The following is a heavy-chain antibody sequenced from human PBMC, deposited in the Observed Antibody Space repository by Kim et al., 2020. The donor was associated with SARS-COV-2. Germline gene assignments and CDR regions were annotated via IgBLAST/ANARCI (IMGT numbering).Heavy chain of an antibody. V-gene: IGHV3-23*01. CDR1: GFTFSSYA. CDR3: AKGTDITMVRGVHYFDY. Sequence: GGSLRLSCAASGFTFSSYAMSWVRQAPGKGLEWVSAISGSGGSTYYADSVKGRFTISRDNSKNTLYLQMNSLRAEDTAVYYCAKGTDITMVRGVHYFDYWGQGTLVTVSS. CDR2: ISGSGGST. D-gene: IGHD3-10*01. J-gene: IGHJ4*02.